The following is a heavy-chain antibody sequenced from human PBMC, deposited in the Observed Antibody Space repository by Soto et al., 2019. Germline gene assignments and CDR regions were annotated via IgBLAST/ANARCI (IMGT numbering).Heavy chain of an antibody. CDR3: AREVLKYYYDSRTNWFDP. CDR1: GGSISSYY. CDR2: IYYSGST. V-gene: IGHV4-59*01. D-gene: IGHD3-22*01. Sequence: PSETLSLTCTVSGGSISSYYWSWIRQPPGKGLEWIGYIYYSGSTNYNPSLKSRVTISVDTSKNQFSLKLSSVTAADTAVYYCAREVLKYYYDSRTNWFDPWGQGTLVTVSS. J-gene: IGHJ5*02.